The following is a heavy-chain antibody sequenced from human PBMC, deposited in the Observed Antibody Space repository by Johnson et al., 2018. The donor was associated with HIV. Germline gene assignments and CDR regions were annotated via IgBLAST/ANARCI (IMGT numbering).Heavy chain of an antibody. CDR1: GFTFSSYG. Sequence: QVQLVESGGGVVQPGGSLRLSCAASGFTFSSYGMHWVRQAPGKGLEWVAFIRSDGSNKYYADSVKGRFTISRDNSKNTLYLQMNSLRAEDTAVYYCAKEDRPWRPDAFDIWGHGTMVTVSS. V-gene: IGHV3-30*02. CDR3: AKEDRPWRPDAFDI. D-gene: IGHD2-15*01. J-gene: IGHJ3*02. CDR2: IRSDGSNK.